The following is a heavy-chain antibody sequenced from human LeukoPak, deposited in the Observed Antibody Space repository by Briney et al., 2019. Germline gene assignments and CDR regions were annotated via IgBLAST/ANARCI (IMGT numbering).Heavy chain of an antibody. V-gene: IGHV4-59*12. CDR1: GGSISNYY. CDR2: IFYSGST. CDR3: ATYFYGDYATHYFDF. Sequence: KPSETLSLTCTVSGGSISNYYWSWIRQPPGKGLEWIGYIFYSGSTSYNPSLKSRVTISVDTSNNQISLKLTSVTAADTAVYYCATYFYGDYATHYFDFWGQGTLVTVSS. D-gene: IGHD4-17*01. J-gene: IGHJ4*02.